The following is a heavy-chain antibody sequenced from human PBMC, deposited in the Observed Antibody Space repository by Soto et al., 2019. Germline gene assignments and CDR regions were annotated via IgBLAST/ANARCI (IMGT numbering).Heavy chain of an antibody. J-gene: IGHJ5*02. V-gene: IGHV3-15*01. CDR2: IKSKNDGGTT. CDR3: TTGQVFDP. Sequence: GGSLKLSCAASGFTFSKAWMSWVRQAPGKGLEWVGRIKSKNDGGTTEYAAPVKGRFTISRDDSKNTLYLQMNSLKTEDTAVYYCTTGQVFDPWGQGTLVTVSS. CDR1: GFTFSKAW.